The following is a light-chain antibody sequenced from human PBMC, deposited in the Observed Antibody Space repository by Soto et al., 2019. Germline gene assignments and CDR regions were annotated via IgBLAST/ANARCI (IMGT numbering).Light chain of an antibody. CDR1: SGDIGGYNY. CDR2: EIS. Sequence: QSALTQPPSASGSPGQSVTISCTGTSGDIGGYNYVSWYQQNPGKAPKLMIYEISKRPSGVPDRFSGSKSGNTASLTVSGLQAEDEADYYCSSYAGSNHLVFGGGTKVTVL. J-gene: IGLJ3*02. CDR3: SSYAGSNHLV. V-gene: IGLV2-8*01.